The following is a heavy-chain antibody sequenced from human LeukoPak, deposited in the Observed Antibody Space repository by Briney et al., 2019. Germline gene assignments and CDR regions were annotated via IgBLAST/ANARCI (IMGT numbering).Heavy chain of an antibody. Sequence: GSLRLSCAASGFTFSDYWMAWVRQAPGKGLEWVANIKQDGSEKFYVDSVKGRFTISRDNTKTSLYLQMSSLRAEDTAVYFCARDRIYYDISTGYVPPDYWGLGTLVTVSS. J-gene: IGHJ4*02. CDR2: IKQDGSEK. CDR1: GFTFSDYW. V-gene: IGHV3-7*01. D-gene: IGHD3-9*01. CDR3: ARDRIYYDISTGYVPPDY.